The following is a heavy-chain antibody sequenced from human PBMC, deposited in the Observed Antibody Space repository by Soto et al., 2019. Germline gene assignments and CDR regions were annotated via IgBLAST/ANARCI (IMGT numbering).Heavy chain of an antibody. V-gene: IGHV1-24*01. J-gene: IGHJ4*02. CDR1: GYTLTELS. D-gene: IGHD3-22*01. Sequence: ASVKVSCKVSGYTLTELSMHWVRQAPGKGLEWMGGFDPEDGETIYAQKFQGRVTMTEDTSTDTAYMELSSLRSEDTAVYYCATLPNYSSGYYSWGQGTLVTSPQ. CDR3: ATLPNYSSGYYS. CDR2: FDPEDGET.